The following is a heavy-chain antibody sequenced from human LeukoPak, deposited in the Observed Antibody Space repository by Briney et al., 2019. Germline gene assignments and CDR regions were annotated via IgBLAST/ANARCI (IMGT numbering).Heavy chain of an antibody. CDR3: ARDRSYSSSSHLDY. Sequence: PGGSLRLSCTASGFTYSNYAMNWVRQAPGKGLEWVAVISYDGSNKYYADSVKGRFTISRDNSKNTLYLQMNSLRAEDTAVYYCARDRSYSSSSHLDYWGQGTLVTVSS. V-gene: IGHV3-30*04. CDR1: GFTYSNYA. D-gene: IGHD6-6*01. CDR2: ISYDGSNK. J-gene: IGHJ4*02.